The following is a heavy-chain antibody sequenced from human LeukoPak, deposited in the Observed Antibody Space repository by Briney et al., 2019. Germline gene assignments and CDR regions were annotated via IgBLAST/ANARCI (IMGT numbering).Heavy chain of an antibody. V-gene: IGHV4-34*01. Sequence: SETLALTCAVCGGSFSGYYWSWIRQPPAKGLEWIGEINHSGSTNYNPALKSRVTISVGPTKNQFLLKLSSVSAADTAVNYCARARGVGATIYDYWGQGTLVTVSS. J-gene: IGHJ4*02. CDR2: INHSGST. D-gene: IGHD1-26*01. CDR3: ARARGVGATIYDY. CDR1: GGSFSGYY.